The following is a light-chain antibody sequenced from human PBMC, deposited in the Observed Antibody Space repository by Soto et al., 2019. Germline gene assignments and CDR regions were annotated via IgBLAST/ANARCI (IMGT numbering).Light chain of an antibody. J-gene: IGKJ1*01. CDR1: QSFSSSY. CDR2: GAS. CDR3: QQYDSAPCT. V-gene: IGKV3-20*01. Sequence: EIVLTQSPATLSLSPGERATLSCRASQSFSSSYLAWYQQKPGQAPRLLIYGASSRAPGIPARFSGSGSGTDFTLTISSLEPEDFAVYYCQQYDSAPCTFGQGTKGDIK.